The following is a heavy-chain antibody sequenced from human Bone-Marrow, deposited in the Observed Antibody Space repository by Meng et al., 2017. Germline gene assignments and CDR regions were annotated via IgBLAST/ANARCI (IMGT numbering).Heavy chain of an antibody. Sequence: SVKVSCKASGGTFSSYAISWVRQAPGQGLEWMGGIIPIFGTANYAQKFQGRVTITTDESTSTAYMELSSLRSEDTAVYYCARGNYYDSSGYFDYWGQGTTVTVSS. CDR3: ARGNYYDSSGYFDY. V-gene: IGHV1-69*05. CDR2: IIPIFGTA. D-gene: IGHD3-22*01. CDR1: GGTFSSYA. J-gene: IGHJ4*03.